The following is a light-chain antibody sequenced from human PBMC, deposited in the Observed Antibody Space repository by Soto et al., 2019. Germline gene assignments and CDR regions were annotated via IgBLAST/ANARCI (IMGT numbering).Light chain of an antibody. V-gene: IGLV2-11*01. CDR3: CSYAGRFYV. Sequence: QSVLTQPRSVSGSPGQSVTISCTGTSSDVGGYDYVSWYQQSPGKAPKFIIYDVSQRPSGVPDRFSGSKSGNTASLTISGLHAEDEADYYCCSYAGRFYVFGTGPKVTVL. J-gene: IGLJ1*01. CDR2: DVS. CDR1: SSDVGGYDY.